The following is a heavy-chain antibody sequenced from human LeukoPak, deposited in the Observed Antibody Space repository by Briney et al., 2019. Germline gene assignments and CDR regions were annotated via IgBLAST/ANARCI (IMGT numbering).Heavy chain of an antibody. CDR2: INPNSGGT. CDR1: GYTFAGYY. D-gene: IGHD4-17*01. V-gene: IGHV1-2*02. J-gene: IGHJ4*02. CDR3: ARSDYGDYGDY. Sequence: ASVKVSCKASGYTFAGYYMHWVRQAPGQGLEWMGWINPNSGGTNYAQKFQGRVTMTRDTSISAAYMELSRLRSDDTAVYYCARSDYGDYGDYWGQGTLVTVSS.